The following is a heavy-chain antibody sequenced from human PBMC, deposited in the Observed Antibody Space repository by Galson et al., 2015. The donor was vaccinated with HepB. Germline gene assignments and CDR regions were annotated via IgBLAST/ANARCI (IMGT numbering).Heavy chain of an antibody. D-gene: IGHD4-23*01. Sequence: SLRLSCAASGFTFSSYWMHWVRQAPGKGLVWVSRINSDGGSITYADSVKGRFTISRDNAKSTLYLQLNSLRAEDTAVYYCARSGPTVVTGDRPYYYYYYGMDVWGQGTTVTVSS. J-gene: IGHJ6*02. CDR2: INSDGGSI. CDR3: ARSGPTVVTGDRPYYYYYYGMDV. V-gene: IGHV3-74*01. CDR1: GFTFSSYW.